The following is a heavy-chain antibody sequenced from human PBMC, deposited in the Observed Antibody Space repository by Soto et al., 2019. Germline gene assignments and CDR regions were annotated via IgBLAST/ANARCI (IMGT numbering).Heavy chain of an antibody. D-gene: IGHD2-2*01. CDR2: ISPYNGDT. J-gene: IGHJ4*02. V-gene: IGHV1-18*01. CDR1: GYTFTNYG. CDR3: GREAGLMPAALPIDF. Sequence: ASVKVSCKTSGYTFTNYGINWVRQAPGQGLEWMGWISPYNGDTNYAQKLHGRVTMTTDTSTSTAYMEVRSLRSDDTAVFYCGREAGLMPAALPIDFWGQGTLVTVSS.